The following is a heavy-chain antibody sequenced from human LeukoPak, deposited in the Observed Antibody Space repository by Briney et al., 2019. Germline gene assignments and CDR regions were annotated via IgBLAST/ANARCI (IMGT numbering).Heavy chain of an antibody. CDR3: ARGVEPLAANTLAY. J-gene: IGHJ4*02. CDR1: GFTVITND. V-gene: IGHV3-53*01. Sequence: WGSLRLSCAASGFTVITNDMTWVRQAPGKGLEWVSVLYSDGNTKYADSVQGRFTISRDNSKNTLYLEMNSLSPDDTAVYYCARGVEPLAANTLAYWGQGTLVTVSS. CDR2: LYSDGNT. D-gene: IGHD1-14*01.